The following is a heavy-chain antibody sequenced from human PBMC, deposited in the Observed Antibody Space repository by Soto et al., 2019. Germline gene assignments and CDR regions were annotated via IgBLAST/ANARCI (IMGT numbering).Heavy chain of an antibody. CDR3: PKDRRAGANFAFYFDF. Sequence: PCGSLRLSCAPSGFKFSNYPMIWVRHAPAKGLEWVSLISATGGGTYYADSVKGRSTISRDNSHNSLYLQVHSLTAEDTAVYYSPKDRRAGANFAFYFDFWGQGAQLTVSS. J-gene: IGHJ4*02. V-gene: IGHV3-23*01. CDR2: ISATGGGT. CDR1: GFKFSNYP.